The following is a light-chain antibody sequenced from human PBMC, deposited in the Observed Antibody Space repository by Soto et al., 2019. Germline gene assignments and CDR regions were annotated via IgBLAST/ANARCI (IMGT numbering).Light chain of an antibody. CDR3: QQRSNWWT. CDR1: QSVSNY. Sequence: VFTQSPATLSLSPGALAILSFRASQSVSNYLVWYQQKPGQAPRLLIYDASNRATGIPARFSGSGSGTDFTLTSSILEPEDFAFYYCQQRSNWWTFGQGTKVDIK. V-gene: IGKV3-11*01. CDR2: DAS. J-gene: IGKJ1*01.